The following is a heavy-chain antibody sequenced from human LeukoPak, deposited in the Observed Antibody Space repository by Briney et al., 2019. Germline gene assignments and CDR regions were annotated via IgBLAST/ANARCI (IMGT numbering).Heavy chain of an antibody. CDR1: GFTSSDHY. D-gene: IGHD1-26*01. CDR2: SRNRANGYTT. V-gene: IGHV3-72*01. Sequence: GGSLRLSCAASGFTSSDHYMAWVRQAPGKGLEWVGRSRNRANGYTTEYAASVKGRFTISRDDSKNSLDLQMNSLETDDTAVYYCSRASKYSGNYYFHYWGQGTLVTVSS. CDR3: SRASKYSGNYYFHY. J-gene: IGHJ4*02.